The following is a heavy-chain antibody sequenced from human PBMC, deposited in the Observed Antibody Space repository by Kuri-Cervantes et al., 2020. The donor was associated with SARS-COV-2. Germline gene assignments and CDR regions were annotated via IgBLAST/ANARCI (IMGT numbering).Heavy chain of an antibody. CDR3: ARVDHVVGASL. CDR1: GFTFSSYA. V-gene: IGHV3-23*01. J-gene: IGHJ4*02. CDR2: ISGSGGST. Sequence: GGSLRLSCAASGFTFSSYAMSWVRQAPGKGLEWVSAISGSGGSTYYADSVKGRFTISRDNSKNTLYLQMNSLRAEDTAVYYCARVDHVVGASLWGQGTLVTVSS. D-gene: IGHD1-26*01.